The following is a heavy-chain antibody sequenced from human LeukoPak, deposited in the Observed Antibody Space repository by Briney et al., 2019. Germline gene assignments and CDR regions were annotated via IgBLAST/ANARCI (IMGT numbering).Heavy chain of an antibody. CDR3: AKGDGRWLQLCYFDY. CDR1: GFTFSSYA. Sequence: GGSLRLSCAASGFTFSSYAMSWVRQAPGKGLEWVSAISSSGGSTYYADSVKGRFTISRDSSKNTLYLQMNSLRAEDTAVYYCAKGDGRWLQLCYFDYWGQGTLVTVSS. J-gene: IGHJ4*02. D-gene: IGHD5-24*01. V-gene: IGHV3-23*01. CDR2: ISSSGGST.